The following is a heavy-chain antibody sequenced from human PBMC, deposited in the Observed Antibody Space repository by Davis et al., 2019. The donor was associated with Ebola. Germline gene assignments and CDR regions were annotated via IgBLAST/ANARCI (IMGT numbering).Heavy chain of an antibody. CDR2: ISSSSSYI. V-gene: IGHV3-21*01. Sequence: PAGSLRLSCAASGFTFSSYSMNWVRQAPGKGLEWVSSISSSSSYIYYADSVKGRFTISRDNAKNSLYLQMNSLRAEDTAVYYCAGDRGMGSGDWFDPWGQGTLVTVSS. D-gene: IGHD6-25*01. J-gene: IGHJ5*02. CDR1: GFTFSSYS. CDR3: AGDRGMGSGDWFDP.